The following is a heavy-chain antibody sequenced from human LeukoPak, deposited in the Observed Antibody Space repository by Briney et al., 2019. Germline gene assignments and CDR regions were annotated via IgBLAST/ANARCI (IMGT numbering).Heavy chain of an antibody. CDR3: ARVGGYSGYDLYP. J-gene: IGHJ5*02. D-gene: IGHD5-12*01. CDR2: IYHSGST. CDR1: GGSISSGNG. Sequence: SETLSLTCAVSGGSISSGNGWSWVRQPPGRGLEWIGEIYHSGSTNYNPSLKSRVTISVDKSKNQFSLKLSSVTAADTAVYYCARVGGYSGYDLYPFGQGTLVTVSS. V-gene: IGHV4-4*02.